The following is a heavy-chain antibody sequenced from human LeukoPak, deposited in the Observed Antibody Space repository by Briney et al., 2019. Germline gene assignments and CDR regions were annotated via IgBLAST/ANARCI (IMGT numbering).Heavy chain of an antibody. CDR3: ARSSSTVFPYYFDY. CDR2: IYSGGST. J-gene: IGHJ4*02. CDR1: GFTVSSNY. D-gene: IGHD4-17*01. Sequence: GGSLRLSCAASGFTVSSNYMSWVRQAPGKGLEWVSVIYSGGSTYYADSVKGRITISRDNSKNTLYLQMNSLRAEDTAVYYCARSSSTVFPYYFDYWGQGTLVTVSS. V-gene: IGHV3-53*01.